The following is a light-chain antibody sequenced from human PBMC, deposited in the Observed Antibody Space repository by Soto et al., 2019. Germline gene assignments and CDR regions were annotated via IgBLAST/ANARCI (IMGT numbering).Light chain of an antibody. V-gene: IGKV3-15*01. CDR1: QSVGSN. Sequence: DIVMTQSAAILPVSPGERATLSCRASQSVGSNVAWYQQKPGQAPRVLIYDASTRATGIPGGFSGSVSGTEFSLIISSLQPEDFAVYYGHQFENWPYTLGQWTKLEIK. J-gene: IGKJ2*01. CDR3: HQFENWPYT. CDR2: DAS.